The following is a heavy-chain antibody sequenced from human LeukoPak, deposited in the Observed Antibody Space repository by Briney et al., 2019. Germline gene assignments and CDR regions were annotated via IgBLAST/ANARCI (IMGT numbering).Heavy chain of an antibody. CDR3: AKAGIAVPATPEY. CDR2: ISSGGGTT. V-gene: IGHV3-23*01. Sequence: GGSLRLSCAASGFTFSNYAMNWVRQAPGKGLEWVSVISSGGGTTYYSGSVKGRFIISRDNSKNTLYLQMNSLRVDDTALYYCAKAGIAVPATPEYCGQGTQVTVSS. CDR1: GFTFSNYA. J-gene: IGHJ4*02. D-gene: IGHD6-19*01.